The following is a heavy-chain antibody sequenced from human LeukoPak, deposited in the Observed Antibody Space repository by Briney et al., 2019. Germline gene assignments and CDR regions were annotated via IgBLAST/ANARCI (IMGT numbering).Heavy chain of an antibody. V-gene: IGHV3-23*01. J-gene: IGHJ4*02. D-gene: IGHD3-3*01. CDR2: VSTNGDAT. CDR3: AKVVFAIRAPFDY. Sequence: GGSLRLSCVASGLTFNSHSMSWVRQAPGMGLEWVSVVSTNGDATFYADSVKGRFTISRDNSKNTLFLQMNSLRAEDTAVYYCAKVVFAIRAPFDYWGQGTLVTVSS. CDR1: GLTFNSHS.